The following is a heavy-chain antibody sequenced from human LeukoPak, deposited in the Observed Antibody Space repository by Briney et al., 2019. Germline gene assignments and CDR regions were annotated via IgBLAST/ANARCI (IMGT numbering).Heavy chain of an antibody. J-gene: IGHJ4*02. CDR3: ATWRGILTGYAFDY. CDR1: GYTLTELS. CDR2: FDPEDGET. Sequence: ASVKVSCKVSGYTLTELSMHWVRQAPGKGLEWMGGFDPEDGETIYAQKSQGRVTMTEDTSTDTAYMELSSLRSEDTAVYYCATWRGILTGYAFDYWGQGTLVTVSS. D-gene: IGHD3-9*01. V-gene: IGHV1-24*01.